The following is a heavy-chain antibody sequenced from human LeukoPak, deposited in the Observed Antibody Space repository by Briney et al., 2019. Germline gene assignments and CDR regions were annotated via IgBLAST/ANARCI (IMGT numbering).Heavy chain of an antibody. Sequence: GGSLRLSCAASGFTFSSYAMSWVRLAPGKGLEWVSAISGSGGSTYYADSVKGRFTISRDNSKNTLYLQMNSLRAEDTAVYYCAKRNAGTKFHLPYYFDYWGQGTLVTVSS. CDR1: GFTFSSYA. D-gene: IGHD2-8*01. J-gene: IGHJ4*02. CDR2: ISGSGGST. V-gene: IGHV3-23*01. CDR3: AKRNAGTKFHLPYYFDY.